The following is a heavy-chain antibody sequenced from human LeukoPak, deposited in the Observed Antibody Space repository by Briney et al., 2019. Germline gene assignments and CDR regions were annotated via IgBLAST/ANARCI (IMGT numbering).Heavy chain of an antibody. CDR1: GGSISSSSYY. J-gene: IGHJ4*02. CDR2: IYHGGST. V-gene: IGHV4-39*07. D-gene: IGHD2-21*02. Sequence: SETLSLTCTVSGGSISSSSYYWGWIRQPPGKGLEWIGSIYHGGSTYYNPSLRSRVIVSVDTSKNHFSLKMSSVTAADTAVYCARDLASCAGDCYSDGFDYWGQGALVTVSS. CDR3: ARDLASCAGDCYSDGFDY.